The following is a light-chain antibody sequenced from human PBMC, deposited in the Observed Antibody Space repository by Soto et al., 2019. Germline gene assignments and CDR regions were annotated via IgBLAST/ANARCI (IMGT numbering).Light chain of an antibody. J-gene: IGKJ1*01. CDR3: QQYGRSPLWT. V-gene: IGKV3-20*01. CDR2: GAS. CDR1: QSVSSSY. Sequence: EIVLTQSPGTLSLSPGERATLSCRASQSVSSSYLAWYQQKPGQAPRLLIYGASSRATGIPDRFSGSGSGTDFTLTSSRLEPEDFAVYYCQQYGRSPLWTFGKGTKVEIK.